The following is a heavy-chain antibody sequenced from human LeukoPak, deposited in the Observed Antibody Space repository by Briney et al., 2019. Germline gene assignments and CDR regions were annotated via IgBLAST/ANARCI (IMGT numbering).Heavy chain of an antibody. D-gene: IGHD6-19*01. CDR3: AKTTAGYSSGRYPGWPVDY. J-gene: IGHJ4*02. Sequence: GGSLRLSCTASGFTFNIYPFTWVRQAPGKGPEWVSTIGTVGDTYYADSVKGRFTISRDNSENTVYLQMNSLRADDTAVYYCAKTTAGYSSGRYPGWPVDYWGQGTLVTVSS. V-gene: IGHV3-23*01. CDR1: GFTFNIYP. CDR2: IGTVGDT.